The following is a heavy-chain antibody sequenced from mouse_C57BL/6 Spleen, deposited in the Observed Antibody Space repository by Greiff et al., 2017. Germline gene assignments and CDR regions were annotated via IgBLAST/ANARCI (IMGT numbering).Heavy chain of an antibody. CDR2: LSGGGGNT. J-gene: IGHJ3*01. CDR3: ARHDGGFAY. D-gene: IGHD2-3*01. CDR1: GFPFSSYT. V-gene: IGHV5-9*01. Sequence: EVMLVESGGGLVKPGGSLKLSCAASGFPFSSYTMSWVRRPPEKRLEWVATLSGGGGNTYYPDSVKGRFTISRDNAKNTLYLQMSSLRSEDTALYYCARHDGGFAYWGQGTLVTVSA.